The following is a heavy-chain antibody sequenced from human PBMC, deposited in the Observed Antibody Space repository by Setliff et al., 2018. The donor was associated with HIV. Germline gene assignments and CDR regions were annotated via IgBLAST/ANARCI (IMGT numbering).Heavy chain of an antibody. CDR2: IYPGDSSS. V-gene: IGHV5-51*01. J-gene: IGHJ4*02. CDR1: GYSFVDSW. CDR3: ARHPIHTYGYGAFDF. Sequence: PGESLKISCHLSGYSFVDSWIGWVRQMPGKGLEWMGVIYPGDSSSKYSPSFQGQVTISVDTSISTAYLQWNSLKASDTAIYYCARHPIHTYGYGAFDFWGRGTLVTVSS. D-gene: IGHD5-18*01.